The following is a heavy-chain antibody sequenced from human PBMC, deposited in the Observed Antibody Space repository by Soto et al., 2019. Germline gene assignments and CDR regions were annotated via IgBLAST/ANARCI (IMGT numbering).Heavy chain of an antibody. CDR2: INAGDGDT. Sequence: GASVKVSCKASGYIFTIYTIHWVRQAPGQSLEWIGWINAGDGDTKYSQKFQGRVTITRDTSASTAYMELSSLRSEDTALYYCARGYSYGHFDYWGQGTLVTVSS. V-gene: IGHV1-3*01. D-gene: IGHD5-18*01. CDR3: ARGYSYGHFDY. J-gene: IGHJ4*02. CDR1: GYIFTIYT.